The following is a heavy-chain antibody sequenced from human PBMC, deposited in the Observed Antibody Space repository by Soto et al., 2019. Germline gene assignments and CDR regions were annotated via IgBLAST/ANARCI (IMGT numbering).Heavy chain of an antibody. D-gene: IGHD6-19*01. CDR3: ARDPGQWLVYFVY. V-gene: IGHV3-30-3*01. CDR1: GFTFSSYA. J-gene: IGHJ4*02. CDR2: ISYDGSNK. Sequence: QVQLVESGGGVVQPGRSLRLSCAASGFTFSSYAMHWVRQAPGKGLEWVAVISYDGSNKYYADSVKGRFTISRDNSKNTLYLQMNSLRAEDTAVYYCARDPGQWLVYFVYWGQGTLVTVSS.